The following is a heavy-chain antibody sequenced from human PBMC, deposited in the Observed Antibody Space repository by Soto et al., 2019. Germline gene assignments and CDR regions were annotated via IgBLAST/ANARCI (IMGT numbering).Heavy chain of an antibody. J-gene: IGHJ5*02. CDR3: ARHMTRGYCSSTSCYLGSQNWFDP. D-gene: IGHD2-2*01. CDR2: IDPSDSYT. CDR1: GCSITSYW. Sequence: GEPLKVSWKGSGCSITSYWSSRVSKMPGKGLEWMGRIDPSDSYTNYSPSFQGHVTISADKSISTAYLQWSSLKASDTAMYYCARHMTRGYCSSTSCYLGSQNWFDPWGQGTLVTVSS. V-gene: IGHV5-10-1*01.